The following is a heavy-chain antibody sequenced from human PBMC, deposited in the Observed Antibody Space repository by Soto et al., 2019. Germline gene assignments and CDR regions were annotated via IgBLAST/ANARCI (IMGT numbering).Heavy chain of an antibody. V-gene: IGHV4-30-4*01. CDR1: GGSISSGDYY. CDR3: AKARIQLGQIFDY. J-gene: IGHJ4*02. Sequence: SETLSLTCTVSGGSISSGDYYWSWIRQPPGKGLEWIGYIYYSGSTYCNPSLKSRVTISVDTSKDQFSLKLSSVTAADTAVYYCAKARIQLGQIFDYWGQGTLVTVSS. D-gene: IGHD5-18*01. CDR2: IYYSGST.